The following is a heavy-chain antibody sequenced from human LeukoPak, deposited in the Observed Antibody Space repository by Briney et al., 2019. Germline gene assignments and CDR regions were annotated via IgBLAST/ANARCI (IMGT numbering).Heavy chain of an antibody. CDR2: ISYSGST. CDR1: GGSISNHY. D-gene: IGHD4-17*01. CDR3: ARDPTTVTKGFDI. Sequence: PSETLFLTCTVSGGSISNHYWTWIRQPPGKGLEWIGYISYSGSTNYNPSLRSRVTISIDTSNNQISLRLSPVTAADTAVYYCARDPTTVTKGFDIWGLGTMVTVSP. J-gene: IGHJ3*02. V-gene: IGHV4-59*11.